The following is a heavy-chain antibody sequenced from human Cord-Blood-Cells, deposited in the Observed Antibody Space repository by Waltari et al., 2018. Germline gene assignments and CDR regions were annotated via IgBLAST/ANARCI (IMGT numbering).Heavy chain of an antibody. CDR1: GYTFTGYY. D-gene: IGHD2-2*01. J-gene: IGHJ5*02. Sequence: QVQLVQSGAEVKKPGASVKVSCKASGYTFTGYYMHWVRQAPGQGLEWMGWINPNSGGTNYEQKFQGWVTMTRDTSISTAYMELSRLRSDDTAVYYCARGRYCSSTSCYYNWFDPWGQGTLVTVSS. CDR3: ARGRYCSSTSCYYNWFDP. CDR2: INPNSGGT. V-gene: IGHV1-2*04.